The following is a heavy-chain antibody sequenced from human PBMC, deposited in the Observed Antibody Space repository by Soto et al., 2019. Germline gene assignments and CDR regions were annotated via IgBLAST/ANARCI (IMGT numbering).Heavy chain of an antibody. D-gene: IGHD2-2*01. Sequence: QVQLVQSEAEVKKPGASVKVSCKASGYTFTNYGISWVRQAPGQGLEWMGWISAYNGNTDYAQKLQGRVTMTTDTSTSTAYMELRSLRSDDTAVYYCARVGAYCVSTSCHDYWGQGTRVTVSA. V-gene: IGHV1-18*01. J-gene: IGHJ4*02. CDR3: ARVGAYCVSTSCHDY. CDR1: GYTFTNYG. CDR2: ISAYNGNT.